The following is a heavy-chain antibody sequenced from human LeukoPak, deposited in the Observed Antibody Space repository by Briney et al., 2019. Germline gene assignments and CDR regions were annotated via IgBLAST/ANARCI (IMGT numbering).Heavy chain of an antibody. D-gene: IGHD5-12*01. Sequence: GGSLRLSCAASGFTFSSYAMSWVRQAPGKGLEWVSAISGSGGSTYYADSVKGRFTISRDNSKNTLYLQMNSLRAEDTAVYYCAKDPKRGYSGYYFDYWGQGTLVTVSS. V-gene: IGHV3-23*01. J-gene: IGHJ4*02. CDR2: ISGSGGST. CDR1: GFTFSSYA. CDR3: AKDPKRGYSGYYFDY.